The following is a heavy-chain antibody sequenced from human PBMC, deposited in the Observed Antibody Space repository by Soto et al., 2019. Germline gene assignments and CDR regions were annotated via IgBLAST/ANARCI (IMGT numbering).Heavy chain of an antibody. V-gene: IGHV4-31*03. J-gene: IGHJ5*01. D-gene: IGHD3-16*01. Sequence: PSETLSLTCTVSGGSLREFGHFWTWIRQRPGRGLEWIGYSTYTGVTYYSPSLQSRISISVDTSKNQFSLTLNSVTAADTAVYYCAPDSGGPPLNRFDSWGHGTLVTVSS. CDR1: GGSLREFGHF. CDR2: STYTGVT. CDR3: APDSGGPPLNRFDS.